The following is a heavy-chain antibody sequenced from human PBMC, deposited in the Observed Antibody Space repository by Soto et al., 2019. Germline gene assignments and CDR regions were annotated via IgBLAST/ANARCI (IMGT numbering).Heavy chain of an antibody. D-gene: IGHD2-2*01. J-gene: IGHJ3*02. CDR2: INHSGST. CDR1: GGSFSGYY. CDR3: ARYCSSTSCPGGVFDI. Sequence: PSETLSLTCAVYGGSFSGYYWSWIRQPPGKGLEWIGEINHSGSTNYNPSLKSRVTISVDTSKNQFSLKLSSVTAADTAVYYCARYCSSTSCPGGVFDIWGQGTMVTVPS. V-gene: IGHV4-34*01.